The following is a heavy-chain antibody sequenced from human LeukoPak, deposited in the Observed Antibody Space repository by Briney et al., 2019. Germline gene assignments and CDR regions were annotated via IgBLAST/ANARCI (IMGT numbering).Heavy chain of an antibody. CDR3: ARKEGGQLVNTRRWFDP. CDR1: GFTFSSYA. V-gene: IGHV3-30*04. Sequence: GGSLRLSCAASGFTFSSYAMHWVRQAPGKGLEWVAVISYDGSNKYYADSVKGRFTISRDNSKNTLYLQMNSLRAEDTAVYYCARKEGGQLVNTRRWFDPWGQGTLVTVSS. D-gene: IGHD6-13*01. J-gene: IGHJ5*02. CDR2: ISYDGSNK.